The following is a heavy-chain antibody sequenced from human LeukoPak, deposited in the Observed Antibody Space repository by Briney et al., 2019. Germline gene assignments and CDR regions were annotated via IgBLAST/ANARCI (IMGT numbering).Heavy chain of an antibody. V-gene: IGHV3-21*01. J-gene: IGHJ4*02. CDR1: GFTFSSYS. Sequence: DPGGSLRLSCAASGFTFSSYSMNWVRQAPGKGLEWVSSISGSSTYIYYADSVRGRFTISRDNAKNSLYLQMNSLRAEDTAVYYCARGGQGYYFDYWGQGTLVTVSS. CDR2: ISGSSTYI. CDR3: ARGGQGYYFDY.